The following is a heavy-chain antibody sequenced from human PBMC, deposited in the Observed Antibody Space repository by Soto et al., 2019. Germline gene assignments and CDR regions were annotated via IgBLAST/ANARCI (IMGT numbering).Heavy chain of an antibody. D-gene: IGHD6-19*01. CDR1: GYTFTSYG. J-gene: IGHJ4*02. Sequence: ASVKVSCTASGYTFTSYGISWVRQAPGQGLEWMGWISAYNGNTNYAQKLQGRVTMTTDTSTSTAYMELRSLRSDDTAVYYCARDKRGTIAVAGPFDYWGQGTLVTVSS. CDR3: ARDKRGTIAVAGPFDY. V-gene: IGHV1-18*01. CDR2: ISAYNGNT.